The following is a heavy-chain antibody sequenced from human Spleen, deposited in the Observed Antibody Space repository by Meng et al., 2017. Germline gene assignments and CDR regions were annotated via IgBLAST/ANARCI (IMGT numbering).Heavy chain of an antibody. CDR1: GGSFSGYY. V-gene: IGHV4-59*01. D-gene: IGHD3-22*01. CDR2: IHNRGGT. Sequence: SETLSLTCAVYGGSFSGYYWSWIRQTPGKGLQWIGYIHNRGGTTYNPSLKSRVTMSVDTSKNQFSLKLSSVAAADTAVYYCARADYFDRTAYHSQPPEDFQHWGQGTLVTVSS. CDR3: ARADYFDRTAYHSQPPEDFQH. J-gene: IGHJ1*01.